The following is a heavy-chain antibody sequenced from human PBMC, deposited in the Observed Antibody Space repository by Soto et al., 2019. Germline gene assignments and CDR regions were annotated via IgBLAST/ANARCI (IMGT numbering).Heavy chain of an antibody. CDR2: IYYSGST. CDR1: GGSISSYY. Sequence: SETLSLTCTVSGGSISSYYWSWIRQPPGKGLEWIGYIYYSGSTNYNPSLKSRVTISVDTSKNQFSLKLSSVTAADTAVYYCARATGEYDFWSGYSSVDVWGKGTTVTVSS. V-gene: IGHV4-59*01. J-gene: IGHJ6*04. CDR3: ARATGEYDFWSGYSSVDV. D-gene: IGHD3-3*01.